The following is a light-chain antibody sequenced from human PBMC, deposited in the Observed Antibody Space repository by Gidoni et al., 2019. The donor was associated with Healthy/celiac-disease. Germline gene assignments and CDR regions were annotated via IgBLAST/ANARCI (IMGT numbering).Light chain of an antibody. CDR1: QSVSSY. CDR2: DAS. V-gene: IGKV3-11*01. CDR3: QQRSNVLT. Sequence: EIVVTQSPATLSLSPGERATLSCRASQSVSSYLAWYQKKPGQAPRLLIYDASKRATGIPAMFSGSGSGTDFPLTISSLAPEDFAVYYCQQRSNVLTFGGGTKVEIK. J-gene: IGKJ4*01.